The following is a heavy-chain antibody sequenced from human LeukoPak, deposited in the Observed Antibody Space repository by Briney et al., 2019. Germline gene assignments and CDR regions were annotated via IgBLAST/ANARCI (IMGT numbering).Heavy chain of an antibody. CDR1: GYTFTSYA. V-gene: IGHV1-3*01. CDR3: ARVNYYGSGSSLGMDV. CDR2: INAGNGNT. J-gene: IGHJ6*03. Sequence: GASVKVSCKASGYTFTSYAMHWVRQAPGQRLEWMGWINAGNGNTKYSQEFQGRVTITRDTSASTAYMELRSLRSDDTAVYYCARVNYYGSGSSLGMDVWGKGTTVTISS. D-gene: IGHD3-10*01.